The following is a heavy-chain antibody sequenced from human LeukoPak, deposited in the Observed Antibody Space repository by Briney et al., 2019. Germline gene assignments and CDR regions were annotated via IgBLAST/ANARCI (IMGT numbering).Heavy chain of an antibody. D-gene: IGHD6-6*01. CDR2: INHSGST. Sequence: SETLSLTCAVYGGSFSGYYWSWIRQPPGKGLEWIGEINHSGSTNYNPSLKSRVTISIDTSKNQFSLKLSSVTAADTALYYCARYSSSSVDYWGQGTLVTVSS. CDR3: ARYSSSSVDY. V-gene: IGHV4-34*01. J-gene: IGHJ4*02. CDR1: GGSFSGYY.